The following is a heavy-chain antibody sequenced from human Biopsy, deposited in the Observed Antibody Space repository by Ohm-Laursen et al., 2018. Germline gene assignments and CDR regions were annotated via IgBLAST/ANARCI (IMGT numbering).Heavy chain of an antibody. J-gene: IGHJ4*02. CDR1: GFNFSIYG. D-gene: IGHD3-22*01. Sequence: SLRLSCSASGFNFSIYGMHWVRQAPGKGLEWVAVTSYDGNKKYFADSVKGRFTISRDNSKSTLYLQMNSLTAEDTAVYYCAKDRFPYTSGYSSVFEYWGQGTLVTVSS. CDR3: AKDRFPYTSGYSSVFEY. V-gene: IGHV3-30*18. CDR2: TSYDGNKK.